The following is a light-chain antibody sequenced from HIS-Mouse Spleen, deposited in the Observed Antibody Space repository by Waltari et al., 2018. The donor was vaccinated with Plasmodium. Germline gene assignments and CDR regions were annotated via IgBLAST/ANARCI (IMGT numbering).Light chain of an antibody. CDR1: QRVSSN. CDR3: QQYNNWSFT. V-gene: IGKV3-15*01. J-gene: IGKJ3*01. Sequence: EIVMTQSPATLSVSPGERATLSCRASQRVSSNLAWYQQKPCQAPRLLIYGASTRATGIPARFSGSGSGTEFTLTIRSLQSEDFAVYYCQQYNNWSFTFGPGTKVDIK. CDR2: GAS.